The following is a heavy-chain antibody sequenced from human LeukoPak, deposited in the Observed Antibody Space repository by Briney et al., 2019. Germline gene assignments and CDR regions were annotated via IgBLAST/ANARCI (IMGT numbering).Heavy chain of an antibody. CDR2: ISRSSSYI. D-gene: IGHD2-15*01. CDR1: GFTFSSYS. CDR3: ARDACSGGSCYWFDP. V-gene: IGHV3-21*01. Sequence: GGSLRLSCAASGFTFSSYSMNWVRQAPGKGLEWVSSISRSSSYIYYADSVKGRFTISRDNAKNSLYLQMNSLRAEDTAVYYCARDACSGGSCYWFDPWGQGTLVTVSS. J-gene: IGHJ5*02.